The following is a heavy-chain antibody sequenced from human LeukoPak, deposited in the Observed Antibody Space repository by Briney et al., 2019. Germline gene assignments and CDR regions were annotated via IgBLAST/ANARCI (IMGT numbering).Heavy chain of an antibody. Sequence: GGSLRLSCAASGFTFSSCAMGWVRQAPGKGLEWVSAISGSGGSTYYADSVKGRFTISRDNSKNTLYLQMNSLRAEDTAVYYCARGNSGSYYVFDYWGQGTLVTVSS. CDR3: ARGNSGSYYVFDY. CDR1: GFTFSSCA. J-gene: IGHJ4*02. D-gene: IGHD1-26*01. CDR2: ISGSGGST. V-gene: IGHV3-23*01.